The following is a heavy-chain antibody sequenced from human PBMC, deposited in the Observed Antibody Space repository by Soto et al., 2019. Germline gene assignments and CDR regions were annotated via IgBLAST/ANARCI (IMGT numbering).Heavy chain of an antibody. V-gene: IGHV3-33*01. Sequence: GGSLRLSCAASGLTFSSYGMHWVRQAPGKGLEWVAVIWYDGSNKYYADSVKGRFTISRDNSKNTLYLQMNSLRAEDTAVYYCASDFSYGDYSVDAFDIWGQGTMVTVSS. CDR1: GLTFSSYG. D-gene: IGHD4-17*01. CDR3: ASDFSYGDYSVDAFDI. J-gene: IGHJ3*02. CDR2: IWYDGSNK.